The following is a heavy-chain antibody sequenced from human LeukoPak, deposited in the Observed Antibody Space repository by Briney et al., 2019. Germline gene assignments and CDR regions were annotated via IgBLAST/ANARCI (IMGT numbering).Heavy chain of an antibody. CDR3: ALYDYGDYRVAP. V-gene: IGHV5-51*01. CDR1: GYKFTSYW. D-gene: IGHD4-17*01. Sequence: GESLKISCEGSGYKFTSYWIGWVRQMPGKGLEWMGVIYPGDSDSRYSPSFQGQVTFSVDNSISTAYLQWSSLKASDTAMYYCALYDYGDYRVAPWGQGTLVTVSS. CDR2: IYPGDSDS. J-gene: IGHJ4*02.